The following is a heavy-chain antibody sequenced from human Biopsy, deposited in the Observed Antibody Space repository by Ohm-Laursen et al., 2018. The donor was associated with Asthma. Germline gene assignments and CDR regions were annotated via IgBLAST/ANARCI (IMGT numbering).Heavy chain of an antibody. Sequence: GASVKVSCKTSGDTFNSAGITWVRQAPGQGLEWMGGISVYNGNTNVAQKFQDRVTMITDTSTSTACMELRSLRSDDTAVYFCARAVDYSHYYGIDVWGQGTTVTVS. J-gene: IGHJ6*02. CDR3: ARAVDYSHYYGIDV. V-gene: IGHV1-18*01. CDR2: ISVYNGNT. CDR1: GDTFNSAG. D-gene: IGHD3-10*01.